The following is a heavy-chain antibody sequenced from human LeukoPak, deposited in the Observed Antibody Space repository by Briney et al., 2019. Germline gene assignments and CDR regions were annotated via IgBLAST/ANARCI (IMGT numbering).Heavy chain of an antibody. D-gene: IGHD3-10*01. CDR1: GFTFSSYG. Sequence: GGSLRLSCAASGFTFSSYGMSWVRQAPGKGLEWVSAISGSGGSTYYADSVKGRFTISRDNSKNTLYLQMNSLRAKDTAVYYCARPGSRYYMDVRGKGTTVTISS. CDR3: ARPGSRYYMDV. V-gene: IGHV3-23*01. CDR2: ISGSGGST. J-gene: IGHJ6*03.